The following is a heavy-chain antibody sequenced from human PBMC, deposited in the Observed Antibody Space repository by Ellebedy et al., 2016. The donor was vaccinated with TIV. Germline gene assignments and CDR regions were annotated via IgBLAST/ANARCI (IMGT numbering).Heavy chain of an antibody. J-gene: IGHJ2*01. CDR1: GFTFSSYS. CDR2: VNTDGSTT. D-gene: IGHD6-6*01. V-gene: IGHV3-74*01. Sequence: GESLKISCAASGFTFSSYSMNLVRQAPGKGLVWVSHVNTDGSTTSHADSVKGRFTISRDNAKNTLYLQMNSLRAEDTAIYYCARDRFKGSGYFDLWGRGTPVTVSS. CDR3: ARDRFKGSGYFDL.